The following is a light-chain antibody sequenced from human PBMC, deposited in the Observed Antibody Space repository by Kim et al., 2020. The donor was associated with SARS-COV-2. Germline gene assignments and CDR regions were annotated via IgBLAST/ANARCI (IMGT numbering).Light chain of an antibody. CDR1: QRVSFNN. CDR3: QQYDSSLPVT. Sequence: EIVLTQSPGTLSLSPGERATLSCRASQRVSFNNLAWYQHKAGQAPRLLIYGASSRATGITDRFSGSGSGTDFTLIITRLEPEDFAVYYCQQYDSSLPVTFGQETKLVI. CDR2: GAS. V-gene: IGKV3-20*01. J-gene: IGKJ2*01.